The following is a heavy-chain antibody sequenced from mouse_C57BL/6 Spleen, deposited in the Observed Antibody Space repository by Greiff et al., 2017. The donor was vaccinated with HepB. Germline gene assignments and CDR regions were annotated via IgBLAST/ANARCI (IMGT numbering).Heavy chain of an antibody. CDR3: ARPLMTTVVDWYFDV. V-gene: IGHV5-16*01. J-gene: IGHJ1*03. Sequence: EVKLMESEGGLVQPGSSMKLSCTASGFTFSDYYMAWVRQVPEKGLEWVANINYDGSSTYYLDSLKSRFIISRDNAKNILYLQMSSLKSEDTATYYCARPLMTTVVDWYFDVWGTGTTVTVSS. D-gene: IGHD1-1*01. CDR2: INYDGSST. CDR1: GFTFSDYY.